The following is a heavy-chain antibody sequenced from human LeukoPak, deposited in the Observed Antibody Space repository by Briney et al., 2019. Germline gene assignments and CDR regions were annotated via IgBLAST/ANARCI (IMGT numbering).Heavy chain of an antibody. D-gene: IGHD4/OR15-4a*01. CDR2: IYYSGST. CDR3: AGDRTMLPLDV. J-gene: IGHJ6*02. Sequence: SETLSLTCTVSGGSISSGGYYWSWIRQHPGKGLEWIGYIYYSGSTYYNPSLKSRVTISVDTSKNQFSLKLSSVTAADTAVYYCAGDRTMLPLDVWGQGTTVTVSS. V-gene: IGHV4-31*03. CDR1: GGSISSGGYY.